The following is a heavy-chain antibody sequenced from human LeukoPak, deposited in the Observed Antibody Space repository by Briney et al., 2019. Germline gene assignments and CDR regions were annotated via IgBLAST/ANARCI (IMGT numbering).Heavy chain of an antibody. V-gene: IGHV4-30-4*01. J-gene: IGHJ4*02. Sequence: SETLSLTCTVSGDSLSNGAYYWSWIRQPPGTGLEWIGYIYYSGTTYYNPSLRSRVTISVDTSKNQFSLKLNSVTAADTAVYYCARGPNYVWGSYRYFDYWGQGAQVTVSS. D-gene: IGHD3-16*02. CDR3: ARGPNYVWGSYRYFDY. CDR1: GDSLSNGAYY. CDR2: IYYSGTT.